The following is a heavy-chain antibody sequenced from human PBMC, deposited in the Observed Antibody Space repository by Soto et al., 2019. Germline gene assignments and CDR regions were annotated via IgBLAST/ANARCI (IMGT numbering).Heavy chain of an antibody. V-gene: IGHV3-30-3*01. CDR3: ARDPGSVVVAATCDY. CDR1: GFTFSSYA. CDR2: ISYDGSNK. D-gene: IGHD2-15*01. J-gene: IGHJ4*02. Sequence: PGGSLRLSCAASGFTFSSYAMHWVRRAPGKGLEWVAVISYDGSNKYYADSVKGRFTISRDNSKNTLYLQMNSLRAEDTAVYYCARDPGSVVVAATCDYWGQGTLVTVSS.